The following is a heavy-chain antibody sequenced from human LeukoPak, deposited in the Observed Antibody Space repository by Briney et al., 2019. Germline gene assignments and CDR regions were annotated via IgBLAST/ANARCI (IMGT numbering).Heavy chain of an antibody. Sequence: GASVKVSCKASGYTFTSYAMHWVRQAPGQRLEWMGWSNAGNGNTKYSQKFQGRVTITRDTSASTAYMELSSLRSDDTAVYSCARGVGTKRFYFDYWGQGTLVTVSS. CDR2: SNAGNGNT. CDR1: GYTFTSYA. V-gene: IGHV1-3*01. CDR3: ARGVGTKRFYFDY. J-gene: IGHJ4*02. D-gene: IGHD5-12*01.